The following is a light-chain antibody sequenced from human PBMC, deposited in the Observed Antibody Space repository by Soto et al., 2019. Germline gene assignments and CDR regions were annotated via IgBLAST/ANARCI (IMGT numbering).Light chain of an antibody. J-gene: IGKJ4*01. CDR3: QQRSNWPPVIT. CDR2: DAS. CDR1: QSVTTF. V-gene: IGKV3-11*01. Sequence: IVLTQSPATLSLSPGERATLSCRASQSVTTFLAWYQQKPGQAPRLLIYDASNRATGIPARFSGSGSGTDSTLTISSLEPEDFAVYYCQQRSNWPPVITFGGGTKVEIK.